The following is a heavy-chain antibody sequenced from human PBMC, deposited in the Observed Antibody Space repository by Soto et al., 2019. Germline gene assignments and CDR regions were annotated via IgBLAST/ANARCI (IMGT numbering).Heavy chain of an antibody. CDR1: GFTFSSYG. Sequence: GGSLRLSCAASGFTFSSYGMHWVRQAPGKGLEWVAVIWYDGSNKYYADSVKGRFTISRDNSKNTLYLQMNSLRAEDTAVYYCARDPRYDFWNGYYTNYYYYGMDVWGKGPTVTVSS. CDR2: IWYDGSNK. CDR3: ARDPRYDFWNGYYTNYYYYGMDV. D-gene: IGHD3-3*01. V-gene: IGHV3-33*01. J-gene: IGHJ6*04.